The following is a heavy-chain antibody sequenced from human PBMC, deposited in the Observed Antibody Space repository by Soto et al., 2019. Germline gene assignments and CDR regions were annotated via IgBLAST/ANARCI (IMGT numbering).Heavy chain of an antibody. CDR3: ARGIVQQSPGEDAFDI. CDR2: IGTAGDT. J-gene: IGHJ3*02. Sequence: PGGSLRLSCAASGFTFSSYDMYWVRQATGKGLEWVSAIGTAGDTYYPGSVKGRFTISRENAKNSLYLQMNSLRAGDTAVYYCARGIVQQSPGEDAFDIWGQGTMVTVSS. V-gene: IGHV3-13*01. D-gene: IGHD6-6*01. CDR1: GFTFSSYD.